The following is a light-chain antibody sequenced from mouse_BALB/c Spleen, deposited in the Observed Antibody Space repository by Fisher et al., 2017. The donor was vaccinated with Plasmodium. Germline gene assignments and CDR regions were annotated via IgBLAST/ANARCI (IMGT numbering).Light chain of an antibody. CDR1: QSLLHNYGDTY. CDR2: KVS. CDR3: AQSTHLPLT. Sequence: DIVITQSPLSLHVSLGDQASISCRSSQSLLHNYGDTYLHWYLQKPGQSPKLLIYKVSNRFSGVTDRFTDSGSGTDFTLKIRGVEAEDLGVYFCAQSTHLPLTFGAVTKLELK. J-gene: IGKJ5*01. V-gene: IGKV1-110*01.